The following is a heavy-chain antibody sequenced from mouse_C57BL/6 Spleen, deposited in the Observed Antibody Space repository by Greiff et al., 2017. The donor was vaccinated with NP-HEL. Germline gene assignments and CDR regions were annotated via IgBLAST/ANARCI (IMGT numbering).Heavy chain of an antibody. CDR1: GYTFTSYW. CDR2: IDPSDSYT. D-gene: IGHD3-2*02. Sequence: VQLQQPGAELVRPGTSVKLSCKASGYTFTSYWMHWVKQRPGQGLEWIGVIDPSDSYTNYNQKFKGKATLTVDTSSSTAYMQLSSLTSEDSAVYYCARSRTAQVDWFAYWGQGTLVTVSA. V-gene: IGHV1-59*01. CDR3: ARSRTAQVDWFAY. J-gene: IGHJ3*01.